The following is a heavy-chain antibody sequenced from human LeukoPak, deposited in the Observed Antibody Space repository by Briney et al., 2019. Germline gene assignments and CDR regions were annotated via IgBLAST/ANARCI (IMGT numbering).Heavy chain of an antibody. Sequence: GASVKVSCKASGYTFTSYGISWVRRAPGQGLEWMGLISAYNGNTNYAQKLHGRVTMTTDTSTSTAYMELRSLRSDATAVYYCARDRDFDYWGQGTLVTVSS. CDR1: GYTFTSYG. D-gene: IGHD3-10*01. J-gene: IGHJ4*02. CDR3: ARDRDFDY. CDR2: ISAYNGNT. V-gene: IGHV1-18*01.